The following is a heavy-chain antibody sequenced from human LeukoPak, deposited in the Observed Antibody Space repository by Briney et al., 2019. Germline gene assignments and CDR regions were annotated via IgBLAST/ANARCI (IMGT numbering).Heavy chain of an antibody. J-gene: IGHJ3*02. D-gene: IGHD2-21*02. CDR2: IYSGGST. CDR3: ARGRVTYVDAFDI. CDR1: GFTVSSNY. Sequence: GGSLRLSCAASGFTVSSNYMSWVRQAPGKGLEWVSVIYSGGSTYYADSVKGRFTISRDNSKNTLYPQMNSLRAEDTAVYYCARGRVTYVDAFDIWGQGTMVTVSS. V-gene: IGHV3-66*01.